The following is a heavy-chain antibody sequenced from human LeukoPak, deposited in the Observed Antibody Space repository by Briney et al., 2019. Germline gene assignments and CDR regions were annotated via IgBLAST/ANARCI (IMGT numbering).Heavy chain of an antibody. CDR1: GYTFTSYG. V-gene: IGHV1-18*01. D-gene: IGHD2-2*02. Sequence: GASVKVSCKASGYTFTSYGISWVRQAPGQGLEWMGWISAYNGNTNYAQKLQGRVTMTTDTSTSTAYMELRSLRSDDTAVYYCARGERCSSTSCYTEGGFDYWGQGTLVTVSS. J-gene: IGHJ4*02. CDR3: ARGERCSSTSCYTEGGFDY. CDR2: ISAYNGNT.